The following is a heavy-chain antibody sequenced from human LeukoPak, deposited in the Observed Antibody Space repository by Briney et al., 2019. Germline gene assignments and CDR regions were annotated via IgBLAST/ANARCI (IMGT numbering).Heavy chain of an antibody. V-gene: IGHV3-48*01. Sequence: PGGSLRLSCAASGFTFSSYSMNWVRQAPGKGLEWVSSISSSSSTIYYADSVKGRFTISRDNAKNSLYLQMNSLRAEDTAVYYCARGFVGYYFDYWGQGTLVTVSS. CDR2: ISSSSSTI. J-gene: IGHJ4*02. CDR3: ARGFVGYYFDY. D-gene: IGHD3-10*01. CDR1: GFTFSSYS.